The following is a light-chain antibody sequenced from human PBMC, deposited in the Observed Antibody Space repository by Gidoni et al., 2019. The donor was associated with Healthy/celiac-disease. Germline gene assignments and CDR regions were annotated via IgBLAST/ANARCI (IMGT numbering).Light chain of an antibody. CDR1: QSISSY. J-gene: IGKJ4*01. V-gene: IGKV1-39*01. CDR2: AAS. CDR3: QQSYSTPQT. Sequence: DIQMTQSPSSLSASVGDRVTITCRASQSISSYLNWYQQKQGKATNLLIYAASSLQSGVPSRFSGSGSGTDFTLTISSLQPEDFATYYCQQSYSTPQTFGGGTKVEIK.